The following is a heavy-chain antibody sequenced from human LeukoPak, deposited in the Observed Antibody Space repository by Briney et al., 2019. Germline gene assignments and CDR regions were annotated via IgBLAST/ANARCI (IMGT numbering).Heavy chain of an antibody. CDR2: IKQDGSEK. V-gene: IGHV3-7*01. CDR3: ASDTVTTH. J-gene: IGHJ4*02. Sequence: GGSLTLSCAASGFGFINYGMSWVRQAPGKGLEWVANIKQDGSEKYYVDSVKGRFTISRDNAKNSLYLQMNSLRAEDTAVYYCASDTVTTHWGQGTLVTVSS. D-gene: IGHD4-17*01. CDR1: GFGFINYG.